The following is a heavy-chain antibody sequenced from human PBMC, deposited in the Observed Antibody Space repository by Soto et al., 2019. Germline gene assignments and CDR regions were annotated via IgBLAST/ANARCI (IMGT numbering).Heavy chain of an antibody. CDR1: GGSISSYY. D-gene: IGHD6-19*01. CDR3: SRSPNIAVAGTGFDC. J-gene: IGHJ4*02. V-gene: IGHV4-59*01. CDR2: IYYSGST. Sequence: SETLSLTCTVSGGSISSYYWSWIRQPPGKGLEWIGYIYYSGSTNYNPSLKSRVTISVDTSKNQFSLKLSSVTAADTAVYYCSRSPNIAVAGTGFDCWGQGTLVTVSS.